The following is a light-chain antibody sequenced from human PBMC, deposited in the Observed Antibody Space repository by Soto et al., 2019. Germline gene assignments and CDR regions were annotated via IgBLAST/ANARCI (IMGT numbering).Light chain of an antibody. CDR3: HQYNNFWT. Sequence: EIVLTQSPGTLSLSPGERATLSCRASQSVSSRLAWYHQKPGQSPRLLIYGASTRATGIPARFSGSGSGTEFTLTISSLQSEDFGLYYCHQYNNFWTFGQGSKV. V-gene: IGKV3-15*01. CDR1: QSVSSR. J-gene: IGKJ1*01. CDR2: GAS.